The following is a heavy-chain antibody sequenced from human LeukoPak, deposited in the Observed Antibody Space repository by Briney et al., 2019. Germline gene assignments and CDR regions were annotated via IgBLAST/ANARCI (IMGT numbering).Heavy chain of an antibody. CDR2: IWYDGSNK. CDR1: GFTFSSYG. Sequence: GRSLRLSCAASGFTFSSYGMHWVRQVPGKGLEWAAVIWYDGSNKYYADSVKGRFTISRDNPKNTPYLQMNSLRAEDTAVYYCAGVRGAWNAFDIWGQGTMVTVSS. J-gene: IGHJ3*02. D-gene: IGHD3-10*01. V-gene: IGHV3-33*01. CDR3: AGVRGAWNAFDI.